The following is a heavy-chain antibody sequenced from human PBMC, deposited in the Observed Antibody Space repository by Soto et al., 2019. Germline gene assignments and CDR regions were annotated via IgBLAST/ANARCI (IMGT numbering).Heavy chain of an antibody. D-gene: IGHD5-18*01. CDR1: GFTFSRFA. CDR3: AKDLTPIQLWPSSFDF. V-gene: IGHV3-23*01. J-gene: IGHJ4*02. Sequence: GSLRLSCVASGFTFSRFAMSWVRQAPGKGLEWVSTISPPGGTTFYADSARGRFTISRDNSKNTLYLELNSLRAEDTAIYYCAKDLTPIQLWPSSFDFWGQGTLVTVS. CDR2: ISPPGGTT.